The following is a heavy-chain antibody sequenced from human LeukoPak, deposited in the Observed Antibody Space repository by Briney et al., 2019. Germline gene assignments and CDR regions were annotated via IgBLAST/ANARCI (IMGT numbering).Heavy chain of an antibody. J-gene: IGHJ1*01. Sequence: ASVKVSCKASGYTFTGYYMYWVRQAPGQGLEWMGWINPDSGGTNSVQKFQGRVTMTRDTSISTAYMELSRLRSDDTAVYYCARPDDYGDYGGYFQHWGQGTLVTVSS. CDR2: INPDSGGT. D-gene: IGHD4-17*01. V-gene: IGHV1-2*02. CDR1: GYTFTGYY. CDR3: ARPDDYGDYGGYFQH.